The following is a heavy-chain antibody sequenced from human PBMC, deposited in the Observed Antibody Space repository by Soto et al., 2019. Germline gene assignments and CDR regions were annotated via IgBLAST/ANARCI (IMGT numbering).Heavy chain of an antibody. J-gene: IGHJ2*01. CDR3: VRHFARYSDYERFWSFEL. CDR2: LSSCLST. CDR1: DGSISTRDYY. V-gene: IGHV4-39*01. Sequence: QRQLRESGPGLVKPSETLSLTCSVSDGSISTRDYYWGWIRQPPGKGLEWIASLSSCLSTYYSPALNSPVTVRQDASRNQILLMLTSVTAADTAVYECVRHFARYSDYERFWSFELWGRGTLVTVSS. D-gene: IGHD5-12*01.